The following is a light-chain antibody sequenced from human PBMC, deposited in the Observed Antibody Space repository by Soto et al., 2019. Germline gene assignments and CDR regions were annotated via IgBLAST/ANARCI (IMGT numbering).Light chain of an antibody. CDR1: QSVSSSY. V-gene: IGKV3-20*01. Sequence: EIGLTQSPGTLSLSPGERATLSCRASQSVSSSYLAWYQQKPGQAPGLLIYGASSRATGIPDRFSGSGSGTDFTLTISRLEPEDFAVYYCQQYGSSPQTFGQGTKLEIK. J-gene: IGKJ2*01. CDR2: GAS. CDR3: QQYGSSPQT.